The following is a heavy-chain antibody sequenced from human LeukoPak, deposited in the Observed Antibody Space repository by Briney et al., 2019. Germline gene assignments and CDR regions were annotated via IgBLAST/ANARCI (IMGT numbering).Heavy chain of an antibody. CDR1: GFTVSSNY. CDR2: ICSDGRI. V-gene: IGHV3-53*01. Sequence: GGSLRLSCAASGFTVSSNYMSWGRQAPGQGLQWVSVICSDGRIHSADSVKGRFTISRDDSKNTLSLQMNSLRAEDTAVYYCARESGYSYGLAGFFDYWGQGTLVTVSS. CDR3: ARESGYSYGLAGFFDY. J-gene: IGHJ4*02. D-gene: IGHD5-18*01.